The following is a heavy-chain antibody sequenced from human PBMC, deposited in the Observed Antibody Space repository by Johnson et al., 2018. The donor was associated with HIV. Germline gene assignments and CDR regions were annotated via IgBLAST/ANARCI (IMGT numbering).Heavy chain of an antibody. J-gene: IGHJ3*02. D-gene: IGHD2-21*02. V-gene: IGHV3-7*02. CDR3: ARLSEHIVVVTAWADAFDI. CDR1: EFSFSNYW. Sequence: MLLVESGGGLVQPGGSLRLSCAASEFSFSNYWMTWVRQAPGKGLEWVANINQDGSEKFSVDSVKGRFAISRDNAKNSLYLQMNSLRAEDTAVYYCARLSEHIVVVTAWADAFDIWGQGTMVTVSS. CDR2: INQDGSEK.